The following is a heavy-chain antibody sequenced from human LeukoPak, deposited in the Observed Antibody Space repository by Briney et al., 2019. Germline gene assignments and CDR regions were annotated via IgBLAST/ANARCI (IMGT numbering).Heavy chain of an antibody. CDR1: GFTFSNYA. D-gene: IGHD5-12*01. V-gene: IGHV3-23*01. CDR3: ASRGYSGYEVDPLLWYFDL. Sequence: PGGSLRLSCAASGFTFSNYAMSWVRQAPGKGLELVSAISDSGGSTYYADSVKGRFTISRDNSKNTLYLQMNSLRAEDTAVYYCASRGYSGYEVDPLLWYFDLWGRGTLVTVSS. CDR2: ISDSGGST. J-gene: IGHJ2*01.